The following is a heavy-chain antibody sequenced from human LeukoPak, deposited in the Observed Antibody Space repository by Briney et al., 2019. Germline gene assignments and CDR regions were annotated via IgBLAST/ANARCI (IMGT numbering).Heavy chain of an antibody. Sequence: PGESLRLSCAASGFTFSSYSMNWVRQAPGKGLEWVSYINSGGSTMYYADSVKGRFTISRDNAKNSLYLQMNSLRDEDTGVYYCARVWRSGEYWGQGALVTVSS. V-gene: IGHV3-48*02. CDR3: ARVWRSGEY. CDR2: INSGGSTM. CDR1: GFTFSSYS. J-gene: IGHJ4*02. D-gene: IGHD3-3*01.